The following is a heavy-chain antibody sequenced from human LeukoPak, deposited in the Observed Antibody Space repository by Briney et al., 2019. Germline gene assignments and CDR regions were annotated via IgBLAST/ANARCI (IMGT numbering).Heavy chain of an antibody. CDR2: IKSTTDGGTT. V-gene: IGHV3-15*01. J-gene: IGHJ4*02. Sequence: GGSLRLSCAASGFTFSNAWMTWVRQAPGKGLEWVGRIKSTTDGGTTDYAAPVKGRFTISRDDSKNTLYLQMNGLKTEYTAVYYCTTKLPAPNWGQGTLVTVSS. CDR1: GFTFSNAW. CDR3: TTKLPAPN. D-gene: IGHD2-2*01.